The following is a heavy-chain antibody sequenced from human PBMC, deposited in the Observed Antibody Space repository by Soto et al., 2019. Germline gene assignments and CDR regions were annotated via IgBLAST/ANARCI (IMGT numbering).Heavy chain of an antibody. J-gene: IGHJ4*02. Sequence: WGSLRLSCAASGFIFRNAWVNWVRQAPGEGLEWVGRIKSKIDGGTTDYAAPVKGRFTISRDDSKNTLYLQMNSLKTEDTAVYYCTTVGLAAANPGIYYFDYWGQGTLVTVSS. CDR1: GFIFRNAW. CDR2: IKSKIDGGTT. CDR3: TTVGLAAANPGIYYFDY. V-gene: IGHV3-15*07. D-gene: IGHD6-25*01.